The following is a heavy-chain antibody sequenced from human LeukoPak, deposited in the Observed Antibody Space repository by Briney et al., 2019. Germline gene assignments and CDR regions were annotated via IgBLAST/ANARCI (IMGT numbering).Heavy chain of an antibody. D-gene: IGHD5-24*01. CDR1: GFTFSSYS. CDR3: VREGDGYSFFDY. J-gene: IGHJ4*02. Sequence: PGGSLRLSCTTSGFTFSSYSMNWVRQAPGKRLEWVSYITSSSTTIHYADSVKGRFTISRDNAKKSLYLQMNSLRAEDTAVYYCVREGDGYSFFDYWGQGTLATVSS. CDR2: ITSSSTTI. V-gene: IGHV3-48*01.